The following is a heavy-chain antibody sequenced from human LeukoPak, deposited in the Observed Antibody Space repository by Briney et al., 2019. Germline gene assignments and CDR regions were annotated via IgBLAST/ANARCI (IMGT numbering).Heavy chain of an antibody. CDR1: GYTFTSYD. V-gene: IGHV1-8*03. CDR3: ARGPTESGSYYYDY. J-gene: IGHJ4*02. Sequence: ASVKVSCKASGYTFTSYDINWVRQATGQGLEWMGWMNPNSGNTGYAQKFQRRVTITRNTSISTAYMELSSLRSEDTAVYYCARGPTESGSYYYDYWGQGTLVTVSS. D-gene: IGHD1-26*01. CDR2: MNPNSGNT.